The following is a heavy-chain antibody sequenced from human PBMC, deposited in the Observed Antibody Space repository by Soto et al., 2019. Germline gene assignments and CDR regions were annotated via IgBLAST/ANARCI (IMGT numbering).Heavy chain of an antibody. Sequence: QVQLQESGPGLVKPSETLSLTCTVSGDSVSSGSYYWSWIRQPPGKGLEWIGYIYYSGSTNYNPSLKSRVTISVDTSKNQFSLNLSSVTAADTAVYYCARLPTDINYISAWGQGTLVTVSS. CDR2: IYYSGST. D-gene: IGHD4-4*01. V-gene: IGHV4-61*01. CDR3: ARLPTDINYISA. J-gene: IGHJ4*02. CDR1: GDSVSSGSYY.